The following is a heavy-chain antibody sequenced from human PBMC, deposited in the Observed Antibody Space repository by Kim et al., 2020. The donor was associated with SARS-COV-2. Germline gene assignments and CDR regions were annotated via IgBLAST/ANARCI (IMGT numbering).Heavy chain of an antibody. CDR3: SRLSRRAALTGYYSL. D-gene: IGHD3-9*01. J-gene: IGHJ4*02. Sequence: PSLKTRVSISIDTSKNRFSLKLSSVTAADTAVYYCSRLSRRAALTGYYSLWGQGILVTVSS. V-gene: IGHV4-39*01.